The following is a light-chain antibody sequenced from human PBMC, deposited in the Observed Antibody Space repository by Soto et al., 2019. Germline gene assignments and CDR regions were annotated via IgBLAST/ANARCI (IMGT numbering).Light chain of an antibody. Sequence: DTQMTQSPSSLSASVGDRVTITCRAGQSISTYLSWYQQKSGKAPKLLIYDASTLQSGVPSRFTGSGSGTDFTLTISSLQSEDFATYYCQQSYSTPITFGQGTRLEIK. J-gene: IGKJ5*01. CDR1: QSISTY. CDR3: QQSYSTPIT. CDR2: DAS. V-gene: IGKV1-39*01.